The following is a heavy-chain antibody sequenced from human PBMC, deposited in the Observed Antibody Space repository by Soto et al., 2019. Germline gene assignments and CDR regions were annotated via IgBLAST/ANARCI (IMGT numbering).Heavy chain of an antibody. CDR1: GFTFSSYA. D-gene: IGHD6-19*01. V-gene: IGHV3-23*01. Sequence: GGSLRLSCVASGFTFSSYAMSWVRQAPGKGLEWVSSISGSGGSTYYADSVKGRFAISRDNSKNTLYLQMNSLRAEDTAVYYCEKYSAGNSEFDSWGQGTLVTVSS. CDR2: ISGSGGST. CDR3: EKYSAGNSEFDS. J-gene: IGHJ4*02.